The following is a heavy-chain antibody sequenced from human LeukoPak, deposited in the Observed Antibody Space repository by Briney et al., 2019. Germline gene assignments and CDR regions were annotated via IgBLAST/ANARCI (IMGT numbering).Heavy chain of an antibody. J-gene: IGHJ3*02. V-gene: IGHV3-48*03. CDR2: LSSSGSAF. D-gene: IGHD1-1*01. CDR1: GFTFRSYE. Sequence: GGSLTLSCEDSGFTFRSYEMSWVRQAPGKGLEWIAYLSSSGSAFSYADSVKGRFTIARDNAKNSVYLEMNSLRTEDTAVYYCARDSRRWYNPGKKDDAFDIWGQGTMVTVSS. CDR3: ARDSRRWYNPGKKDDAFDI.